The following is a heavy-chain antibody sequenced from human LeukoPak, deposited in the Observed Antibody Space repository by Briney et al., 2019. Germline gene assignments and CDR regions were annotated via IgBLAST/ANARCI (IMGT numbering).Heavy chain of an antibody. Sequence: SETLSLTCTVSGDSISSHYWSWIRQPPGKGLEWIAYIYDTGTTVSNTSLKSRVSMSLDRSKNEFSLQLTSVTAADTAVYYCAGIWYSSGYYFDYWGQGTLVTVSS. CDR2: IYDTGTT. CDR3: AGIWYSSGYYFDY. CDR1: GDSISSHY. V-gene: IGHV4-59*11. D-gene: IGHD6-19*01. J-gene: IGHJ4*02.